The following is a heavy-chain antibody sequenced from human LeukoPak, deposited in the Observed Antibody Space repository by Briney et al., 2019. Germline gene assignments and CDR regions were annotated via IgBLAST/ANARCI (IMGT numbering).Heavy chain of an antibody. D-gene: IGHD4-17*01. V-gene: IGHV3-23*01. CDR3: AKDPSSWAFTVTTYFDY. J-gene: IGHJ4*02. CDR1: GFTFSSYA. CDR2: ISGSGGST. Sequence: GGSLRLSCAASGFTFSSYAMSWVRQAPGKGLEWVSAISGSGGSTYYADSVKGRFTISRDNSKNTLYLQMNSLRAEDTAVYYCAKDPSSWAFTVTTYFDYWGQGTLVTVSS.